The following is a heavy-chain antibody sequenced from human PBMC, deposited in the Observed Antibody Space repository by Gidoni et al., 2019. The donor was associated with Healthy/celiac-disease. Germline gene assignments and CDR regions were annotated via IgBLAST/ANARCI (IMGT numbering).Heavy chain of an antibody. J-gene: IGHJ4*02. Sequence: QVQLQESGPGLVKPSETLSLTCTVSGGSISSYYWSWIRQPPGKGLEWIGYIYYSGSTNYNPSLKSRVTISVDTSKNQFSLKLSSVTAADTAVYYCARGIAAAGIPFDYWGQGTLVTVSS. CDR1: GGSISSYY. V-gene: IGHV4-59*01. D-gene: IGHD6-13*01. CDR3: ARGIAAAGIPFDY. CDR2: IYYSGST.